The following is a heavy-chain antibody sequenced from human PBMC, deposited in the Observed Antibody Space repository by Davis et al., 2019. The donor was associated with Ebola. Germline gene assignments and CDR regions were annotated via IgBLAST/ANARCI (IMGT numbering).Heavy chain of an antibody. CDR1: GFSFDNSW. V-gene: IGHV3-7*03. CDR2: MKGDGSLE. D-gene: IGHD3-10*02. J-gene: IGHJ4*02. CDR3: AKDLFGELLFGPLDS. Sequence: GESLKISCVVSGFSFDNSWMTWVRQAPGKGLEWVANMKGDGSLENYVDSVKGRFTISRDNAKNSLYLQMNSLRAEDTALYYCAKDLFGELLFGPLDSWGQGTLVTVSS.